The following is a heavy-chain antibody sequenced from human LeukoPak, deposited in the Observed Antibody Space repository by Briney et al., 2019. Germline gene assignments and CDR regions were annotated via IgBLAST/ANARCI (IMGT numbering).Heavy chain of an antibody. CDR3: ARDSPYYYDSRSPDY. J-gene: IGHJ4*02. V-gene: IGHV1-69*04. CDR1: GGTFSSYA. CDR2: IIPILGIA. D-gene: IGHD3-22*01. Sequence: ASVKVSCKASGGTFSSYAISWVRQAPGQGLEWMGRIIPILGIANYAQKFQGRVTITADKSTSTAYMELSSLRSEDTAVYYCARDSPYYYDSRSPDYWGQGTLVTVSS.